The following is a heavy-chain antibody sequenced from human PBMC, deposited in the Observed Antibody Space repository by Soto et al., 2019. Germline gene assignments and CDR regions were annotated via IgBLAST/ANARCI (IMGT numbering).Heavy chain of an antibody. CDR2: IYTSGST. CDR1: GGSISSYY. Sequence: SETLSLTCTVSGGSISSYYWSWIRQPAGKGLEWIGRIYTSGSTNYNPSLKSRVTMSIDTSKNQFSLKVGSVTAADTAVYYCASSSLYGMDVWGQGTTVTVSS. CDR3: ASSSLYGMDV. J-gene: IGHJ6*02. V-gene: IGHV4-4*07.